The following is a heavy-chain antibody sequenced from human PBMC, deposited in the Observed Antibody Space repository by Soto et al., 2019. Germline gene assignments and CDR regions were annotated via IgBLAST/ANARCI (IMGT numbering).Heavy chain of an antibody. V-gene: IGHV4-39*02. CDR3: SGLAPEGFDP. CDR1: GGTIRSRNYY. J-gene: IGHJ5*02. Sequence: PSETLSLTCTVSGGTIRSRNYYWAWIRQPPGKGLEWIGSIDYSGSTYYNPSLKSRVTISVDTSKNHFSLKLGSVTAADTALYYCSGLAPEGFDPWGQGTLVTVSS. CDR2: IDYSGST.